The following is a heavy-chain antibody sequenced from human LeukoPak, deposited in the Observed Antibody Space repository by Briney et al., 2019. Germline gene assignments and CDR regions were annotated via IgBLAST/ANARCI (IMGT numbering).Heavy chain of an antibody. D-gene: IGHD5-24*01. Sequence: GASVKVSCKASGYTFTSYYMHWVRQAPGQGLEWMGIINPSGGSTSYAQKFQGRVTMTRNTSISTAYMELSSLRSEDTAVYYCARGLGRWLQRGSKYYMDVWGKGTTVTISS. J-gene: IGHJ6*03. CDR3: ARGLGRWLQRGSKYYMDV. CDR2: INPSGGST. V-gene: IGHV1-46*01. CDR1: GYTFTSYY.